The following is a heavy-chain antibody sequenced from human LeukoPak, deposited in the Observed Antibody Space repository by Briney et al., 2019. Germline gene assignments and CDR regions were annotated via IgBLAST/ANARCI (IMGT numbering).Heavy chain of an antibody. CDR2: IYHSGST. V-gene: IGHV4-30-2*01. CDR1: GGSISSGGYS. CDR3: ARYGRECSGGSCRFYFDY. Sequence: SETLSLTCAVSGGSISSGGYSWSWIRQRPGKGLEWIGYIYHSGSTYYNPSLKSRVTISVYRSKNQFSLKLSSVTAADTAVYYCARYGRECSGGSCRFYFDYWGQGTLVTVSS. J-gene: IGHJ4*02. D-gene: IGHD2-15*01.